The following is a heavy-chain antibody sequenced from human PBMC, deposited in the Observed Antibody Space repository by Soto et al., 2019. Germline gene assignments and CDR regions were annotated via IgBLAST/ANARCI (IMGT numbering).Heavy chain of an antibody. J-gene: IGHJ4*02. CDR2: ISAYNGNT. CDR1: GYTFTSYG. D-gene: IGHD5-12*01. V-gene: IGHV1-18*04. CDR3: ASDATSNGFYIKGYFEY. Sequence: ASVKVSCKASGYTFTSYGISWVGQAPGQGLEWMGGISAYNGNTNYAQKLQGRVTMTTDTSTSTAYMELRSLRSDDTAVYYCASDATSNGFYIKGYFEYWGQGTLVNVSS.